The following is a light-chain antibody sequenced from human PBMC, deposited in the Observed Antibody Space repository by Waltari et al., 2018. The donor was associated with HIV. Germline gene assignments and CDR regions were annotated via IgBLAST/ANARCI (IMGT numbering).Light chain of an antibody. Sequence: DIQMTQSPSSLSASVGDRVTITCQTSQNVNTYLNWYQQTPGNAPKLLIYGATNLQSGVATRFSGRGSVTNFTLTIDSLQPDDFVLYYCQQSYSTPFTFGPGTKL. CDR3: QQSYSTPFT. J-gene: IGKJ2*01. CDR1: QNVNTY. CDR2: GAT. V-gene: IGKV1-39*01.